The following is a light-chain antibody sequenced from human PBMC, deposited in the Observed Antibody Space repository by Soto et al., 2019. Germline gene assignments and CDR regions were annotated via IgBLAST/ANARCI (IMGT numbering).Light chain of an antibody. V-gene: IGKV1-39*01. CDR3: QQSFTTPLT. Sequence: DIQITQSPSSLSASVEDRVTITCRASQNIGRFLNWHQQKPGKAPNVLINVASTLRSGVPSRFSGSGSGTDFNLTINSLQPEDFATYFCQQSFTTPLTFGGGPKVDIK. J-gene: IGKJ4*01. CDR2: VAS. CDR1: QNIGRF.